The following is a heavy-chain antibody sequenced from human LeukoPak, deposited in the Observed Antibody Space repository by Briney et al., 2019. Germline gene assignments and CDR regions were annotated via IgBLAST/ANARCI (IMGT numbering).Heavy chain of an antibody. CDR2: ISAYNGNT. D-gene: IGHD6-13*01. V-gene: IGHV1-18*01. J-gene: IGHJ6*03. CDR1: GYTFTSYG. CDR3: AREDRSIAAAGNYYYYYMDV. Sequence: ASVKVSCKASGYTFTSYGISWVRQAPGQGLEWMGWISAYNGNTNYAQKLQGRVTMTTDTSTSTAYMELRSLRSDDTAVYYCAREDRSIAAAGNYYYYYMDVWGKGTTVTVSS.